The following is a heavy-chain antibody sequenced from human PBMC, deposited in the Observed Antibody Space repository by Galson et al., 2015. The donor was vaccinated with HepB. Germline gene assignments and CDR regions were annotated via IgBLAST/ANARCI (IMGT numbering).Heavy chain of an antibody. CDR3: ARHRGGGDGDAFDL. CDR1: GYHFNSFW. V-gene: IGHV5-51*01. J-gene: IGHJ3*01. Sequence: QSGAEAKKPGESLKISCKASGYHFNSFWIGWVRQMPGKGLEWMGILYPGDSDTRDSPSFKGRVTISVDKSITTAYLQLSSLKAPDTAMYYCARHRGGGDGDAFDLWGQGTMVTVSS. D-gene: IGHD4-17*01. CDR2: LYPGDSDT.